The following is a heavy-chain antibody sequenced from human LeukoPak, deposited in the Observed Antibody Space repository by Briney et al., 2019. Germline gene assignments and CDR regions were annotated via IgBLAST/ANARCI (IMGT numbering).Heavy chain of an antibody. D-gene: IGHD2-8*01. CDR2: ISSSSSTI. V-gene: IGHV3-48*04. CDR3: ARYGPTDVLIVKAFDY. J-gene: IGHJ4*01. Sequence: GGALRLSCAASGFTFSSYSMNWVRQAPGKGLEWVSYISSSSSTIYYADSVKGRFTISRDNAKYSLYLQMNSWRAEDTAAYYCARYGPTDVLIVKAFDYRGHTTLVTVSS. CDR1: GFTFSSYS.